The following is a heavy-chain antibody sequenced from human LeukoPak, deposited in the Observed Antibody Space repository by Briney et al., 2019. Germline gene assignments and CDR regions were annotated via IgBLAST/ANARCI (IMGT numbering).Heavy chain of an antibody. CDR3: ARGCSGYDWVLGY. CDR2: INPNSGGT. D-gene: IGHD5-12*01. Sequence: ASVKVSCKASRYTFTGYYMHWVRQAPGQGLEWMGWINPNSGGTNYAQKFQGRVTMTRDTSITTAYMELSRLTSDDTAVYYCARGCSGYDWVLGYWGQGTLVTVSS. V-gene: IGHV1-2*02. CDR1: RYTFTGYY. J-gene: IGHJ4*02.